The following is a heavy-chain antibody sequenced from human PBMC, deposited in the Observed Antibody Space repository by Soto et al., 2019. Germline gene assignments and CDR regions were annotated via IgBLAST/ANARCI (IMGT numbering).Heavy chain of an antibody. J-gene: IGHJ4*02. V-gene: IGHV1-2*02. CDR2: INPKTGGT. CDR3: ARDEIQLWFEGPPFDY. D-gene: IGHD5-18*01. Sequence: GASVKVSFKASGYIFSGYYIHWLRQAPGQGLEWMGWINPKTGGTKYTQKFQGRVTMTRDTSSSTAYMELSSLTSDDTAVYYCARDEIQLWFEGPPFDYWGQGTLVTVSS. CDR1: GYIFSGYY.